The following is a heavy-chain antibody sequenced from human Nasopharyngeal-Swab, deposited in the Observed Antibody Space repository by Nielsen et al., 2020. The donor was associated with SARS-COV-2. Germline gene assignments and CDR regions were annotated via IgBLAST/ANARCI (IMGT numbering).Heavy chain of an antibody. Sequence: ASVKVSCKASGYTFTSYAMNWVRQAPGQGLEWMGWINTNTGNPTYAQGFTGRSVFSLDTSVSTAYLQICSLKAEDTAVYYCAVHSSSWYLPSDYWGQGTLVTVSS. D-gene: IGHD6-13*01. CDR2: INTNTGNP. CDR1: GYTFTSYA. CDR3: AVHSSSWYLPSDY. J-gene: IGHJ4*02. V-gene: IGHV7-4-1*01.